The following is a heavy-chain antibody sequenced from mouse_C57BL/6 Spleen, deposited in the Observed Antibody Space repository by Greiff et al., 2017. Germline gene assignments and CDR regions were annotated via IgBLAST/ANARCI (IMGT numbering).Heavy chain of an antibody. J-gene: IGHJ3*01. CDR2: INPNNGGT. Sequence: VQLQQSGPELVKPGASVKISCKASGYTFTDYYMNWVKQSHGKSLEWIGDINPNNGGTSYNQKFKGKATLTVDKSSSTAYMELRSLTSEDSAVYYCARSEAGIAAWFAYWGQGTLVTVSA. V-gene: IGHV1-26*01. CDR3: ARSEAGIAAWFAY. CDR1: GYTFTDYY.